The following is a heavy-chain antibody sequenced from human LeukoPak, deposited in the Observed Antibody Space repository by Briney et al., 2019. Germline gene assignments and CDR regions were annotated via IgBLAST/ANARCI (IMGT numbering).Heavy chain of an antibody. J-gene: IGHJ6*03. Sequence: GASVKVSCKASGYTFTGYYMHWVRQAPGQGLEWMGWINPNSGGTNYAQKFQGRVTMTRDTSISTAYMELSRLRSDDTAVYYCARGYCSGGSCLGFYYYMDVWGKGTTVTVSS. CDR2: INPNSGGT. CDR3: ARGYCSGGSCLGFYYYMDV. D-gene: IGHD2-15*01. CDR1: GYTFTGYY. V-gene: IGHV1-2*02.